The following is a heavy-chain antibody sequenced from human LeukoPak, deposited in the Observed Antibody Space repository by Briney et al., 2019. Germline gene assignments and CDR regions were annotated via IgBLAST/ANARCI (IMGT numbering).Heavy chain of an antibody. V-gene: IGHV1-2*02. Sequence: ASVKVSCKASGYTFTGYYMHWVRQAPGQGLEWMGWINPNSGGTNYAQKFQGRVTMTRDTSISTAYMELSRLRSDDTAVYYCAREKMFSKYCSSTSCYRGWFDPWGQGTLVTVPS. D-gene: IGHD2-2*02. CDR1: GYTFTGYY. CDR3: AREKMFSKYCSSTSCYRGWFDP. CDR2: INPNSGGT. J-gene: IGHJ5*02.